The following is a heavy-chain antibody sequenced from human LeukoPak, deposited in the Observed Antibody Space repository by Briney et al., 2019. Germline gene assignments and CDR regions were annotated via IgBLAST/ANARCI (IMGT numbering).Heavy chain of an antibody. CDR2: INHSGST. V-gene: IGHV4-34*01. Sequence: SETLSLTCAVYGGSFSGYYWSWIRQPPGKGLEWIGEINHSGSTNYNPSLESRVTISVDTSKNQFSLKLNSVTAADTAVYYCARAGEGDFWTGYQDNWGQGTRVTVSS. J-gene: IGHJ4*02. D-gene: IGHD3/OR15-3a*01. CDR3: ARAGEGDFWTGYQDN. CDR1: GGSFSGYY.